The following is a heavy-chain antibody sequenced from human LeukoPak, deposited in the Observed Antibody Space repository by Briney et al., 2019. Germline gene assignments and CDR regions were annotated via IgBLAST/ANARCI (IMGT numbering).Heavy chain of an antibody. CDR2: INHSEST. D-gene: IGHD1-1*01. Sequence: SETLSLTCAVYGGSFSGYYWSWIRQPPGKGLEWIGEINHSESTNYNPSLKSRVTISVDTSKNQFSLKLSSVTAADTAVYYCARGYDHKLKYYYYGMDVWGQGTTVTVSS. CDR3: ARGYDHKLKYYYYGMDV. J-gene: IGHJ6*02. V-gene: IGHV4-34*01. CDR1: GGSFSGYY.